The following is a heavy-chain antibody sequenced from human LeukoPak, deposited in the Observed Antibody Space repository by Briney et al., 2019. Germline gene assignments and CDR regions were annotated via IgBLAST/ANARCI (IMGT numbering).Heavy chain of an antibody. V-gene: IGHV4-59*11. CDR1: GGSISSHY. CDR2: IYYSGST. D-gene: IGHD3-22*01. Sequence: SETLSLTCTVSGGSISSHYWSWIRQPPGKGLEWIGYIYYSGSTNYNPSLKSRVTISVDTSKNQFSLKLSSVTAADTAVYYCARDSPSSGYYYYFDYWGQGTLVTVSS. CDR3: ARDSPSSGYYYYFDY. J-gene: IGHJ4*02.